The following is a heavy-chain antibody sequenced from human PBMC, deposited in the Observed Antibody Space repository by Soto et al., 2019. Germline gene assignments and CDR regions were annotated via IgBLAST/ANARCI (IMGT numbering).Heavy chain of an antibody. D-gene: IGHD2-15*01. J-gene: IGHJ4*02. Sequence: QXQLMQSGAEVKKPGSSVKVSCKASGGTMSTNVIXWVRQAPXXGXXXMGEIMPIFAAPNNAQKSQGKLRNPANTSTTTVYMELRSLTSEDTAVYFCATGARYFSGGSCYPDDWGQGTLVIVSS. CDR2: IMPIFAAP. CDR1: GGTMSTNV. CDR3: ATGARYFSGGSCYPDD. V-gene: IGHV1-69*06.